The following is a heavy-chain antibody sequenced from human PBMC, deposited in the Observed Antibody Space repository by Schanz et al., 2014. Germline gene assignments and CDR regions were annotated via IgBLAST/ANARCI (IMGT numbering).Heavy chain of an antibody. CDR2: ISSSSGTI. D-gene: IGHD2-2*01. J-gene: IGHJ6*04. V-gene: IGHV3-48*01. CDR3: ARDLSSLIQGDV. Sequence: EVQLLESGGGLVQPGGSLRLSCVASGFTFSNYGMNWVRQAPEKGLEWVSYISSSSGTIYYADSVKGRFTISRDNAKNLLYLQMNGLRAEDTAVYFCARDLSSLIQGDVWGKGTTVTVSS. CDR1: GFTFSNYG.